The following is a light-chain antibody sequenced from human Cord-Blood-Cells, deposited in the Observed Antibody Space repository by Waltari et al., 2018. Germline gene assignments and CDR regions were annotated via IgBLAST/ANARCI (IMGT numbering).Light chain of an antibody. CDR3: AAWDDSLSGWV. CDR1: SSNIGSNY. J-gene: IGLJ3*02. V-gene: IGLV1-47*01. CDR2: RNN. Sequence: QSVLPQPPSAPATPGQSVTISCSGSSSNIGSNYVYWYQQLPGTAPKLLIYRNNQRPSGVPDRFSGSKSGTSSSLAISGLRSEDEADYYCAAWDDSLSGWVFGGGTKLTVL.